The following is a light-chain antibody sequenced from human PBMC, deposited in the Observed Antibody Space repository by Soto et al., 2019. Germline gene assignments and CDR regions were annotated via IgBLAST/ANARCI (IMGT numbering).Light chain of an antibody. Sequence: EIVMTQSPATLSVSPGERATLCCRASQSVSSNLAWYQQKPGQAPRLLIYGASTRATGIPARFSGSGSGTEFTLTISSLQSEDFAVYYCQQYNNWPRTFGQGTKVKIK. CDR2: GAS. CDR3: QQYNNWPRT. CDR1: QSVSSN. J-gene: IGKJ1*01. V-gene: IGKV3-15*01.